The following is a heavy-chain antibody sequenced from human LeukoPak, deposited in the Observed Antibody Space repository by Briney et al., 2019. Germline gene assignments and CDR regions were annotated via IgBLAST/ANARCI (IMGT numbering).Heavy chain of an antibody. J-gene: IGHJ5*02. V-gene: IGHV4-34*01. D-gene: IGHD3-22*01. CDR3: ARYYDSSGYYSNNWFDP. Sequence: SETLSLTCAVYGGSFSGYYWSWIRQPPGKGLDWIGEINHSGSTNYNPSLKSRVTISVDTSKNQFSLKLSSVTAADTAVYYCARYYDSSGYYSNNWFDPWGQGTLVTVSS. CDR1: GGSFSGYY. CDR2: INHSGST.